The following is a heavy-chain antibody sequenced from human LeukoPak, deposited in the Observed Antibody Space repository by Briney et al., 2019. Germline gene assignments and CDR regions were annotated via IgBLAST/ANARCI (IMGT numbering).Heavy chain of an antibody. CDR2: IYYSGST. CDR3: ARRPSRYGSGSYYRY. V-gene: IGHV4-39*01. Sequence: SETLSLTCTVSGGSVSSSNYYWGRIRQPPGKGLEWIGSIYYSGSTYYNPSLKSRVTISVDTSKNQFSLKLSSVTAADTAVYYCARRPSRYGSGSYYRYWGQGTLVTVSS. J-gene: IGHJ4*02. D-gene: IGHD3-10*01. CDR1: GGSVSSSNYY.